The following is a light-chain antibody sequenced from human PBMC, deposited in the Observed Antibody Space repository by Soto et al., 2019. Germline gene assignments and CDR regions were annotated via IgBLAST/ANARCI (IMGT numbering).Light chain of an antibody. CDR3: QHRSNWPPVT. J-gene: IGKJ4*01. CDR1: QSVNNY. CDR2: DAS. V-gene: IGKV3-11*01. Sequence: EIVLTQSPATLSLSPGARATLSCRASQSVNNYLAWYQQKPGQAPRLLIYDASNRATGIPARFSGSGSGTDFTLTSSSLEPEDSAFYYCQHRSNWPPVTFGGGTKVEIK.